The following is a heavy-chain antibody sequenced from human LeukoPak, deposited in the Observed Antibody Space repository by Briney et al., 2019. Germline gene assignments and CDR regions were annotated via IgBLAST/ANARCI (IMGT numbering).Heavy chain of an antibody. D-gene: IGHD1-26*01. V-gene: IGHV3-23*01. Sequence: GGSLRLSCAASGFTFSSYAMSWVRQAPGKGLEWVSAISGSGGSTYYADSVKGRFTISRDNSKNTLYLQMNSLRAEDMAVYYCAKAGFLYRTVDYWGQGTLVTVSS. J-gene: IGHJ4*02. CDR2: ISGSGGST. CDR1: GFTFSSYA. CDR3: AKAGFLYRTVDY.